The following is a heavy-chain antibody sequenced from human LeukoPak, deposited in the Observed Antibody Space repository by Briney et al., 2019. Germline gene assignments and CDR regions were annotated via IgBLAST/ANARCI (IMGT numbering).Heavy chain of an antibody. CDR3: AFRGWTFDY. CDR1: GGPFSGYY. J-gene: IGHJ4*02. V-gene: IGHV4-34*01. CDR2: INHSGST. Sequence: SETLSLTCAVYGGPFSGYYWSWIRQPPGKGLEWIGEINHSGSTNYNPSLKSRVTISVDTSKNQFSLKLSSVTAADTAVYYCAFRGWTFDYWGQGTLVTVSS. D-gene: IGHD6-19*01.